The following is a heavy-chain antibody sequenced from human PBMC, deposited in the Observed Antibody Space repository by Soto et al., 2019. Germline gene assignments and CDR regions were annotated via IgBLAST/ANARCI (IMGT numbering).Heavy chain of an antibody. V-gene: IGHV3-7*03. D-gene: IGHD3-3*01. CDR3: ARGIKVGTIFGVVTTFFDY. CDR2: IKQDGSEI. J-gene: IGHJ4*02. CDR1: GFTFNSYW. Sequence: GGSLRLSCAASGFTFNSYWMSWVRQAPGKGLEWVANIKQDGSEIYYVDSVKGRFTISRDNAKDSLYLQMNSLRAEDTAVYYCARGIKVGTIFGVVTTFFDYWGQGTLVTVSS.